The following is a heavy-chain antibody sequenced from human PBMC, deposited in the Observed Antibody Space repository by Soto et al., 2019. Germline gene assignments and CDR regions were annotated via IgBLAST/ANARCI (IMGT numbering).Heavy chain of an antibody. CDR2: IKHSGST. CDR1: GGSFSGNY. J-gene: IGHJ4*02. CDR3: ARGDISGWYFDY. D-gene: IGHD6-19*01. Sequence: SETLSLTCAVYGGSFSGNYWSWIRQPPGMGLEWIGEIKHSGSTNYSPSLKSRVTISEDTSKNQFSLKLSSVTAADTAVYYCARGDISGWYFDYWGRGTLVTVS. V-gene: IGHV4-34*01.